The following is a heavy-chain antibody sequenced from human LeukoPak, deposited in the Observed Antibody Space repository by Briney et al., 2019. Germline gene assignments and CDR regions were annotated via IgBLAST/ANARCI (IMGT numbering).Heavy chain of an antibody. J-gene: IGHJ6*03. Sequence: PSQTLSLTCTVSDGSISGGSYYWSWIRQPAGKGLEWIGRIYASGSTDYNPSLKSRLTISVDTSKSQFSLRLTSVTAADPAVYYCAREKNDYNFWTGGYYYMDVWGKGTTVTVSS. V-gene: IGHV4-61*02. D-gene: IGHD3-3*01. CDR3: AREKNDYNFWTGGYYYMDV. CDR2: IYASGST. CDR1: DGSISGGSYY.